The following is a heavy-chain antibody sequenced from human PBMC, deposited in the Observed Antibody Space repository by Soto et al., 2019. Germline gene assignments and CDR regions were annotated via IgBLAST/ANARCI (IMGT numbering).Heavy chain of an antibody. CDR3: GRHTPPLGFDP. CDR1: VGSISSYY. J-gene: IGHJ5*02. CDR2: IDYSGST. Sequence: SETLSLTCTVSVGSISSYYWCWIRHPPGKGLEWSGYIDYSGSTNYSTSPKSRITITLATTNNHIFPKLSSQTAADPAVYYFGRHTPPLGFDPWGQGTLVTLSS. D-gene: IGHD6-6*01. V-gene: IGHV4-59*08.